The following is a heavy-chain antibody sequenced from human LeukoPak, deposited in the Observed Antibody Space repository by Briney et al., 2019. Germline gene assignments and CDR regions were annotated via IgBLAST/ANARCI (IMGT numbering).Heavy chain of an antibody. J-gene: IGHJ4*02. CDR3: ARVRYNWNYAHDY. CDR2: IIPILGIA. Sequence: AASVKVSCKASGGTFSSYTISWVRQAPGQGLEWMGRIIPILGIANYAQKFQGRVTITADKPTSTAYMELSSLRSEDTAVYYCARVRYNWNYAHDYWGQGTLVTVSS. CDR1: GGTFSSYT. D-gene: IGHD1-7*01. V-gene: IGHV1-69*02.